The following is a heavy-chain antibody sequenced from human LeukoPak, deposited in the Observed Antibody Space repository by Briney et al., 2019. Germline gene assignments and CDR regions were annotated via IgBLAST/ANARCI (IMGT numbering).Heavy chain of an antibody. V-gene: IGHV4-39*07. CDR2: IYYSGST. CDR3: ARAPVHLWYYYYMDV. Sequence: PSETLSLTCTVSGGSISSSNYYWGWIRQPPGKGLEWIGSIYYSGSTYYNPSLKSRVTISVDTSKNQFSLKLSSVTAADTAVYYCARAPVHLWYYYYMDVWGKGTTVTVSS. J-gene: IGHJ6*03. D-gene: IGHD1-1*01. CDR1: GGSISSSNYY.